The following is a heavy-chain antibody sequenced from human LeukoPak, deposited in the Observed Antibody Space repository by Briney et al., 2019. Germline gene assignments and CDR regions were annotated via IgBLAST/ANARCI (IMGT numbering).Heavy chain of an antibody. CDR3: ARDCSSTSCSPTDYYYGMDV. Sequence: ASVKVSCKASGYTFTNYGISWVRQAPGQGLEWMGWISGYNGNTNYAQKLQGRVTMTTDTSTSTGYMELRSLRSDDTAVYYCARDCSSTSCSPTDYYYGMDVWGQGTTVTVSS. D-gene: IGHD2-2*01. J-gene: IGHJ6*02. CDR2: ISGYNGNT. CDR1: GYTFTNYG. V-gene: IGHV1-18*01.